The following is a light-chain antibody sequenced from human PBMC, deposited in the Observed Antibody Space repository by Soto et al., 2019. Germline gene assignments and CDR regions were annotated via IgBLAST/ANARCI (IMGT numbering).Light chain of an antibody. V-gene: IGLV1-47*01. CDR2: RNN. CDR3: ATWDDSLSGRV. CDR1: SSNIGSNF. J-gene: IGLJ2*01. Sequence: QSVLTQPPSASGTPGQRLTISCSGSSSNIGSNFVYWYQQLPGTAPKLLIDRNNQRPSGVPDRFSGTTSGTSTSLAISGLRSEDEAVYFCATWDDSLSGRVFGGGTKLTVL.